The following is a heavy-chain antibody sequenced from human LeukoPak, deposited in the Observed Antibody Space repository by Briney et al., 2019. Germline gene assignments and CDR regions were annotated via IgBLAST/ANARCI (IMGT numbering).Heavy chain of an antibody. Sequence: GGTLRLSCAASGFTFSRYWMTWVRQAPGKGLEWVSVIYSGGSTYYADSVKGRFTISRDNSKNTLYLQMNSLRAEDTAVYYCARNIYYGSGSYWKYWGQGTLVTVSS. J-gene: IGHJ4*02. CDR1: GFTFSRYW. CDR2: IYSGGST. V-gene: IGHV3-53*01. CDR3: ARNIYYGSGSYWKY. D-gene: IGHD3-10*01.